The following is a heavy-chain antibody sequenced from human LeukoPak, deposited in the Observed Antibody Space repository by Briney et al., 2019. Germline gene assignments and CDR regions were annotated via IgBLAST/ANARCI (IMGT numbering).Heavy chain of an antibody. J-gene: IGHJ4*02. CDR2: INHSGST. Sequence: SETLSLTCAVYGGSFSGYYWSWIRQPPGKGLEWIGEINHSGSTSYNPSLKSRVTISVDTSKNQFSLKLSSVTAADTAVYYCARGRYYYDSRRYYFDYWGQGTLVTVSS. CDR3: ARGRYYYDSRRYYFDY. V-gene: IGHV4-34*01. D-gene: IGHD3-22*01. CDR1: GGSFSGYY.